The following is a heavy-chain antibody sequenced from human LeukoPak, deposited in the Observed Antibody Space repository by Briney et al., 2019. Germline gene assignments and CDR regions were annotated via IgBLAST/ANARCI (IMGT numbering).Heavy chain of an antibody. Sequence: ASVKVSCKASGYTFTSYGISWVRQAPGQGLEWMGWISAYNGNTNYAQKFQGRVTITADASTSTAYMELSSLRSEDTAVYYCASAPIVGATTGHQTGPFDYWGQGTLVTVSS. CDR1: GYTFTSYG. J-gene: IGHJ4*02. V-gene: IGHV1-18*01. CDR3: ASAPIVGATTGHQTGPFDY. D-gene: IGHD1-26*01. CDR2: ISAYNGNT.